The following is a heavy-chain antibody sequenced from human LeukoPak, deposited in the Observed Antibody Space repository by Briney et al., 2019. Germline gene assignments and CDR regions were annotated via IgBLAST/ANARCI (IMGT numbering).Heavy chain of an antibody. D-gene: IGHD3-9*01. V-gene: IGHV4-34*01. CDR3: ARGLSRYPHRHYYYYGMDV. J-gene: IGHJ6*02. CDR1: GGSFSGYY. Sequence: KPSETLSLTCAVYGGSFSGYYWSWIRQPPGKGLEWIGEINHSGSTNYNPSLKSRVTISVDTSKNQFSLKLSSVTAADTAVYYCARGLSRYPHRHYYYYGMDVWGQGTTVTVSS. CDR2: INHSGST.